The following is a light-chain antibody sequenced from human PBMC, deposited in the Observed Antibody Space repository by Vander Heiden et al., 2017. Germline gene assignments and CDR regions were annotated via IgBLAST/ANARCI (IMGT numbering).Light chain of an antibody. CDR3: CPRAGSLTYV. CDR2: EGN. V-gene: IGLV2-14*01. CDR1: SSAVGGYNY. J-gene: IGLJ1*01. Sequence: QTALTQPASVSGSPGQSITISCTGTSSAVGGYNYVSWYQQNPGKVLKLIIGEGNKRPSGVSTRFSGFKSGKTAALTISGLQAEDEADYYCCPRAGSLTYVFGTGTKVTV.